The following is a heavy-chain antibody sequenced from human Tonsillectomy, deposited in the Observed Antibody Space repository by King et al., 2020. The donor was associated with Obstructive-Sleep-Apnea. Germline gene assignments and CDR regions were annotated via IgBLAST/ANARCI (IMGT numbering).Heavy chain of an antibody. D-gene: IGHD6-6*01. CDR3: AKDGSSSSDYYFDY. Sequence: VQLVESGGGLVQPGGSLRLSCAASVFTFISYAISWVRQAPGKGLQWVSSMCVSGGSTYYADSVKGRFTISRDNSKNKLYLQMNSLRAEDTAVYYYAKDGSSSSDYYFDYWGQGTLVTVSS. CDR1: VFTFISYA. J-gene: IGHJ4*02. CDR2: MCVSGGST. V-gene: IGHV3-23*04.